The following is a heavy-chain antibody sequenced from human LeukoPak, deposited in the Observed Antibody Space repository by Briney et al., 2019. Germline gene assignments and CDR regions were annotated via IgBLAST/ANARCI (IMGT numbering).Heavy chain of an antibody. V-gene: IGHV3-23*01. D-gene: IGHD3-22*01. J-gene: IGHJ4*02. CDR2: ISGSGGST. CDR3: AKDPRSSNYDSSGYPAPGIDY. Sequence: HPGGSLRLSCAASGFTFSSYAMSWVRQAPGKGLEWVSAISGSGGSTYYADSVKGRFTISRDNSKNTLYLQMNSLRAEDTAVYYCAKDPRSSNYDSSGYPAPGIDYWGQGTLVTVSS. CDR1: GFTFSSYA.